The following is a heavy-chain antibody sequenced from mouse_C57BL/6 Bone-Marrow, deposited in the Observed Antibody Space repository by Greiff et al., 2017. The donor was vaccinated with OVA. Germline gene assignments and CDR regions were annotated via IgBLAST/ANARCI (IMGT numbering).Heavy chain of an antibody. V-gene: IGHV1-59*01. CDR3: ARNLYYGSSCYYAMDY. D-gene: IGHD1-1*01. CDR1: GYTFTSYW. Sequence: QVQLQQPGAELVRPGPSVKLSCKASGYTFTSYWMHWVKQRPGQGLEWIGVIDPSDSYTNYNQKFKGKATLTVDTSSSTAYMQLSSLTSEDSAVYYCARNLYYGSSCYYAMDYWGQGTSVTVSS. CDR2: IDPSDSYT. J-gene: IGHJ4*01.